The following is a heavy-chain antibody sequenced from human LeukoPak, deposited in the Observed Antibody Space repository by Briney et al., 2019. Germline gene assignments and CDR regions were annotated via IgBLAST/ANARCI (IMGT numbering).Heavy chain of an antibody. D-gene: IGHD7-27*01. CDR2: LYSSGSA. Sequence: PRGSLRLSCAASGLSVSTNYMMWVRQAPGKGLECVSILYSSGSAYYADSVKGRFIISRDNSENTLYLQMNSLSAEDTAVYYCASLTGLYPWGRGTLVSVSS. CDR3: ASLTGLYP. V-gene: IGHV3-53*01. J-gene: IGHJ2*01. CDR1: GLSVSTNY.